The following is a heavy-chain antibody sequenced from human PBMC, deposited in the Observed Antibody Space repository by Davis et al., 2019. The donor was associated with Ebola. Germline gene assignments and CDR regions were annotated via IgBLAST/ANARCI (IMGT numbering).Heavy chain of an antibody. CDR1: GFIISSYG. CDR3: AKDLGTSGILDY. Sequence: GESLKISCAASGFIISSYGFQWVRQTPGKGLEWVSVVYGSGNRPYYADSVKGRFTISRDNSKNTLYLQMNSLRAEDTAIYYCAKDLGTSGILDYWGQGTLVTVSS. J-gene: IGHJ4*02. D-gene: IGHD1-1*01. CDR2: VYGSGNRP. V-gene: IGHV3-NL1*01.